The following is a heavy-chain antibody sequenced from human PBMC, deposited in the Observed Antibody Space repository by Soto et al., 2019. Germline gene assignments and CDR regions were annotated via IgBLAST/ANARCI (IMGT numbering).Heavy chain of an antibody. J-gene: IGHJ4*02. CDR2: IWYDGSNK. CDR1: GFTFSSYG. V-gene: IGHV3-33*01. Sequence: GGSLRLSCAASGFTFSSYGMHWVRQAPGKGLEWVAVIWYDGSNKYYADSVKGRFTISRDNSKNTLYLQMNSLRAEDTAVYYCARDAGPRKVWFGKNSRAIQYYFDYWGQGTLVTVSS. D-gene: IGHD3-10*01. CDR3: ARDAGPRKVWFGKNSRAIQYYFDY.